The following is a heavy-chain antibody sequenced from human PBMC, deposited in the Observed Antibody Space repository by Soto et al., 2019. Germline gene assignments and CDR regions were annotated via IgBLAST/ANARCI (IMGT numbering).Heavy chain of an antibody. V-gene: IGHV4-39*01. CDR3: ARSGGSGSYYNVLY. J-gene: IGHJ4*02. D-gene: IGHD3-10*01. CDR1: GGSISSSSYY. Sequence: QLQLQESGPGLVKPSETLSLTCTVSGGSISSSSYYWGWIRQPPGKGLEWIGSIYYSGSTYYNPSLKSRVTIPVDTSKNQVSLKLSSVTAADTAVYYCARSGGSGSYYNVLYWGQGTLVTVSS. CDR2: IYYSGST.